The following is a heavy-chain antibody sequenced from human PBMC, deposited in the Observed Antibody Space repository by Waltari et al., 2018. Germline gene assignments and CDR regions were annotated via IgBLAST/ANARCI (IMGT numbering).Heavy chain of an antibody. Sequence: QVQLQESGPGLVKPSETLSLPCTVSGGSTSSYYWHWIRQPPGKGLEWIGCIYYSGSTFYNPSLKSRVTSSVDTSKNQISLKLTSVTAADTALYFCAREIYGGNSRPFDYWGQGTLVTVSS. CDR3: AREIYGGNSRPFDY. V-gene: IGHV4-59*01. CDR1: GGSTSSYY. D-gene: IGHD2-21*02. J-gene: IGHJ4*02. CDR2: IYYSGST.